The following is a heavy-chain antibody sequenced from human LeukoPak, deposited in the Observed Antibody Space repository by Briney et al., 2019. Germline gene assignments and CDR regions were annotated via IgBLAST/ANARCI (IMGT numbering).Heavy chain of an antibody. CDR3: ARHDPSAQPDY. Sequence: KPSETLPLTCTVSGGSISSSSYYWGWIRQPPGKGLEWIGSIYYSGNTYYNPSLQSRVTISVDTSKNQFSLKLSSVTAADTAVYYCARHDPSAQPDYWGQGTLVTVSS. V-gene: IGHV4-39*01. CDR1: GGSISSSSYY. CDR2: IYYSGNT. J-gene: IGHJ4*02.